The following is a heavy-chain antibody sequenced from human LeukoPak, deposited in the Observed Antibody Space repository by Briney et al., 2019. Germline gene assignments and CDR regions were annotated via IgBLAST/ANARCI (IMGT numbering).Heavy chain of an antibody. CDR3: ARNDYSPNYYYYGMDV. CDR2: IIPIFGTA. V-gene: IGHV1-69*13. J-gene: IGHJ6*02. D-gene: IGHD4-11*01. Sequence: ASVKVSCKASGGTFSSYAISWVRQAPGQGLEWMGGIIPIFGTANYAQKFQGRVTITADESTSTAYMELSSLRSEDTAVYYCARNDYSPNYYYYGMDVWGQETTVTVSS. CDR1: GGTFSSYA.